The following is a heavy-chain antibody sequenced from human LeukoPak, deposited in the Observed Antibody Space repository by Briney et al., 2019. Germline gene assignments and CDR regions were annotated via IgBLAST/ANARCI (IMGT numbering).Heavy chain of an antibody. J-gene: IGHJ3*02. D-gene: IGHD2-21*01. V-gene: IGHV3-15*01. CDR2: IKSKTDGGTT. CDR1: GFTFSNAW. Sequence: GGSLRLSCAASGFTFSNAWMSWVRQAPGKGLGWVGRIKSKTDGGTTDYAAPVKGRFTISRDDSKNTLYLQMNSLKTEDTAVYYCTTDPPTGDVFLKALGAFDIWGQGTMVTVSS. CDR3: TTDPPTGDVFLKALGAFDI.